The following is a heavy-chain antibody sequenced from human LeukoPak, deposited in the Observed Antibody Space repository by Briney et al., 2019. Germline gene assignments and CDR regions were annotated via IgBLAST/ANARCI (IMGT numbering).Heavy chain of an antibody. D-gene: IGHD5-12*01. CDR2: ISNSGGTT. J-gene: IGHJ4*02. CDR3: AKARYSGYDHYYFDY. CDR1: GFTFSNYA. Sequence: GGSLRLSCAASGFTFSNYALNWVRQAPGKGLEWVSGISNSGGTTYYADSVKGRFTISRDTSKNTLYLQMNSLRAEDTAVYYCAKARYSGYDHYYFDYWGQGTLVTVSS. V-gene: IGHV3-23*01.